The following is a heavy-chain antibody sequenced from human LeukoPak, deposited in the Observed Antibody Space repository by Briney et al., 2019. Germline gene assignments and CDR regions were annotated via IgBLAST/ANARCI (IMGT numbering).Heavy chain of an antibody. V-gene: IGHV3-7*04. Sequence: GGSLRLSCAGSGFTFSTYWMGWVRQAPGKGLQWVANIKPDGSEKYYVDSPKGRFIMSRDNAKNSLYLQMNSLRAEDTAVYYCARWGGGFDYWGQGTLVTVSS. CDR2: IKPDGSEK. CDR1: GFTFSTYW. J-gene: IGHJ4*02. D-gene: IGHD3-16*01. CDR3: ARWGGGFDY.